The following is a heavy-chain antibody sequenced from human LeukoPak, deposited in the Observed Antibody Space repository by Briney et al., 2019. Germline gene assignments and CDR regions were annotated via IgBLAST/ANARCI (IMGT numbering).Heavy chain of an antibody. Sequence: ASVKVSCKASGGTFSSYAISWVRQAPGQGLEWMGWINPNSGGTNYAQKFQGRVTMTRDTSISTAYMELSRLRSDDTAVYYCARGDGFGGYDLISYWGQGTLVTVSS. CDR3: ARGDGFGGYDLISY. CDR2: INPNSGGT. J-gene: IGHJ4*02. V-gene: IGHV1-2*02. CDR1: GGTFSSYA. D-gene: IGHD5-12*01.